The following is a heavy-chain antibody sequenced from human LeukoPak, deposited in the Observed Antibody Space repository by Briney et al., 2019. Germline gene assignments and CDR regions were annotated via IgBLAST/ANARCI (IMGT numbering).Heavy chain of an antibody. D-gene: IGHD6-13*01. CDR1: GFTFSSYW. Sequence: PGGSLRLSCAASGFTFSSYWMHWVRQAPGKGLVWVSRVINDGSTTNYADSVKGQFTISRDNTKNTLYLQMNSLRAEDTAVYFCLAAAGTIGWGQGTLVTVSS. CDR2: VINDGSTT. V-gene: IGHV3-74*01. J-gene: IGHJ4*02. CDR3: LAAAGTIG.